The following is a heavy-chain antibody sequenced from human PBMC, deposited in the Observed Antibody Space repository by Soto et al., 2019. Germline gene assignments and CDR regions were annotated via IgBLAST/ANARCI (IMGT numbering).Heavy chain of an antibody. CDR2: ISYDGSNK. V-gene: IGHV3-30-3*02. Sequence: QVQLVESGGGVVQPGRSLRLSCAASGFTFSSYAMHWVRQAPGKGLEWVAVISYDGSNKYDAASVKGRFTISRDNSKNTLYLQMNSLRAEDTAVYYCAKTDSGSETGACDIWGQGTMVTVSS. CDR1: GFTFSSYA. J-gene: IGHJ3*02. CDR3: AKTDSGSETGACDI. D-gene: IGHD1-26*01.